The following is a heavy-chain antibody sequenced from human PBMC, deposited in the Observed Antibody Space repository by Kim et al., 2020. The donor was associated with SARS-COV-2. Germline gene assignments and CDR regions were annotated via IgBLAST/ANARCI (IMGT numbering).Heavy chain of an antibody. V-gene: IGHV3-15*01. J-gene: IGHJ6*02. D-gene: IGHD6-19*01. Sequence: VKGRFTISRDDSKNTLYLQMNSLKTEDTAVYYCTTDRGWYSLYYYYGMDVWGQGTTVTVSS. CDR3: TTDRGWYSLYYYYGMDV.